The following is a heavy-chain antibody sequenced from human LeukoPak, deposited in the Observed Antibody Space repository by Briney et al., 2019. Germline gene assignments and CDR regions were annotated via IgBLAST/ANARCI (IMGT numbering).Heavy chain of an antibody. D-gene: IGHD3-10*01. CDR2: ISYDGSNK. CDR1: GFTFSSYS. Sequence: GGSLRLSCAASGFTFSSYSMNWVRRAPGKGLEWVALISYDGSNKYYADSVKGRFTISRDNSKNTLYLQMNSLRAEDTAVYYCAREVSSGAYDYWGQGTLVTVSS. CDR3: AREVSSGAYDY. J-gene: IGHJ4*02. V-gene: IGHV3-30*03.